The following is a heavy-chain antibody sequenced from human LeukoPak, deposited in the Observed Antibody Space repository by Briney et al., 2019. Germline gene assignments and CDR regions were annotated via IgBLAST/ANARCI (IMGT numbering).Heavy chain of an antibody. CDR1: GYTFTNYY. J-gene: IGHJ4*02. Sequence: ASVKVSCKASGYTFTNYYIHWVRQAPGQGLEWMGIINPSGGSTTYAQKFQGRVTMTRDTSTSTVHMELSSLRSEDTAVYYCARVSGTYYNGHLDYWGQGTLVTVSS. CDR3: ARVSGTYYNGHLDY. CDR2: INPSGGST. D-gene: IGHD1-26*01. V-gene: IGHV1-46*01.